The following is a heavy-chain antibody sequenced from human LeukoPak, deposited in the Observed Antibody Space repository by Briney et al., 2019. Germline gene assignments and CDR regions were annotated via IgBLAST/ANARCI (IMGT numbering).Heavy chain of an antibody. CDR2: IYYSGST. CDR1: GGSISSYY. CDR3: ARERYYYDSSGSNWFDP. D-gene: IGHD3-22*01. J-gene: IGHJ5*02. V-gene: IGHV4-59*01. Sequence: SKTLSLTCTVSGGSISSYYWSWIRQPPGKGLEWIGYIYYSGSTNYNPSLKSRVTISVDTSKNQFSLKLSSVTAADTAVYYCARERYYYDSSGSNWFDPWGQGTLVTVSS.